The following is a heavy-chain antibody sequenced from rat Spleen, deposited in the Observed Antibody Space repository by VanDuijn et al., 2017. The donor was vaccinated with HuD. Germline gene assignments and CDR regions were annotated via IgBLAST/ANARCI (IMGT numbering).Heavy chain of an antibody. J-gene: IGHJ4*01. Sequence: QVQLKESGPGLVKPSQTLSLTCTVSGFSLTSHHVSWVRQPPGKGLEWMGLIWTGGSTAYNSLLKSRLSISRDTSKSQVFLKMNSLQTEDTATYYCARLGGLWRGTYGIMDAWGQGASVTVPS. CDR2: IWTGGST. D-gene: IGHD2-1*01. CDR3: ARLGGLWRGTYGIMDA. CDR1: GFSLTSHH. V-gene: IGHV2-43*01.